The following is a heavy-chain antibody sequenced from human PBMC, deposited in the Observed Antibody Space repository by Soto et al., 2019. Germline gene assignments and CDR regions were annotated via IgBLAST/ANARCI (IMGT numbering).Heavy chain of an antibody. D-gene: IGHD2-8*02. CDR1: VFTFDYYA. J-gene: IGHJ4*02. CDR2: ISWNSVAI. CDR3: AKATRLTDTGSD. Sequence: GGSLKLSCAASVFTFDYYALHWVRQVPGKGLEWVSGISWNSVAIHYADSVKGRFTISRDNAKNSLYLQMNNLRGEDTALYYCAKATRLTDTGSDWGQGTLVTVSS. V-gene: IGHV3-9*01.